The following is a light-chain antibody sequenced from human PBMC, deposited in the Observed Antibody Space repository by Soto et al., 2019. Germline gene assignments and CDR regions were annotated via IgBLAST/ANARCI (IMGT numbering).Light chain of an antibody. Sequence: SVLTQAPSASETPGQRVTISCSGGSSNIGRNTVNWYQQLPGTAPKLLVYSNNRRPSGVPDRFSGSKSGTSASLAISGLQSEEEFDYYCEAWDASRTHYVFGTGTIVTVL. CDR1: SSNIGRNT. J-gene: IGLJ1*01. CDR2: SNN. CDR3: EAWDASRTHYV. V-gene: IGLV1-44*01.